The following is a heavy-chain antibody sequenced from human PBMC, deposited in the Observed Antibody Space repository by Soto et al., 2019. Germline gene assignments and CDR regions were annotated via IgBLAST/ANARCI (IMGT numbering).Heavy chain of an antibody. V-gene: IGHV1-69*13. CDR2: IIPIFGTA. J-gene: IGHJ6*02. CDR3: ARVNGYSYGYLYYYYGMDV. Sequence: ASVKVSCKASGGTFSSYAIGWVRQAPGQGLEWMGGIIPIFGTANYAQKFQGRVTITADESISTAYMELSSLRSEDTAVYYCARVNGYSYGYLYYYYGMDVWGQGTTVTVSS. CDR1: GGTFSSYA. D-gene: IGHD5-18*01.